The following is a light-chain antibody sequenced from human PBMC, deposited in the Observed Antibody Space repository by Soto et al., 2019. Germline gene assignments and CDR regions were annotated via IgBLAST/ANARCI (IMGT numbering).Light chain of an antibody. J-gene: IGLJ3*02. CDR3: VLYMGSGIWV. Sequence: QAVVTQEPSFSVSPGGTVTLTCGLSSDSVSTSYYPSWYQQTPGQAPRTLIYNTNTRSSGVPDRFSGSILGNKAALTITGAQADDESDYYCVLYMGSGIWVFGGGTKLPS. CDR2: NTN. V-gene: IGLV8-61*01. CDR1: SDSVSTSYY.